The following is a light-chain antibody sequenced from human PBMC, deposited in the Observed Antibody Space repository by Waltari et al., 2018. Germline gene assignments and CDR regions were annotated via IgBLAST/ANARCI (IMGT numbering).Light chain of an antibody. CDR3: CSYAGSRTDWV. CDR2: EGS. Sequence: QSALTQPASVSGSPGQSITISCTGPSSDVGSYNLVSWYHQHPGKAPKLMIYEGSKRPSGVSNRFSGSKSGNTASLTISGLQAEDEADYYCCSYAGSRTDWVFGGGTKLTVL. CDR1: SSDVGSYNL. J-gene: IGLJ3*02. V-gene: IGLV2-23*01.